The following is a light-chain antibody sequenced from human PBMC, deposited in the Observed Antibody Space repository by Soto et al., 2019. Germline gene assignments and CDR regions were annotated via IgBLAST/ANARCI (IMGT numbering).Light chain of an antibody. CDR1: QSISGY. CDR2: GAS. Sequence: DIPMTQSPSSLSASVGDRVTITCRASQSISGYLNWFQQKPGKAPNLLIYGASSLQSGVPSRFSGSGSGADFTLTISSLQPEDFATYYCHQSYSPPDTFGGGTKVEIK. CDR3: HQSYSPPDT. V-gene: IGKV1-39*01. J-gene: IGKJ4*01.